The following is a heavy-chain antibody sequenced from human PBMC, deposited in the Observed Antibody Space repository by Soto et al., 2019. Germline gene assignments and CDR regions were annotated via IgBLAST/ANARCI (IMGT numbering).Heavy chain of an antibody. V-gene: IGHV1-46*03. J-gene: IGHJ3*02. CDR3: ARDQRDPQRITMIVVAADAFDI. D-gene: IGHD3-22*01. Sequence: GASVKVSCKASGYTFTSYYMHWVRQAPGQGLEWMGIINPSGGSTSYAQKFQGRVTMTRDTSTSTVYMELSSLRSEDTAVYYCARDQRDPQRITMIVVAADAFDIWGQGTMVTVSS. CDR2: INPSGGST. CDR1: GYTFTSYY.